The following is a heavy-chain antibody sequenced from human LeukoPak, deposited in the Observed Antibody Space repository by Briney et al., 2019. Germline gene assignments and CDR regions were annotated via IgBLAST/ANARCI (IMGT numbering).Heavy chain of an antibody. CDR3: AELGITMIGGA. D-gene: IGHD3-10*02. Sequence: PGGSLRLSCAASAFTFSSYEMNWVRQAPGKGLEWVSYINGGGSSMYYADSVKGRFTISRDNAKNSLYLQMNSLRAEDTAVYYCAELGITMIGGAWGKGTTVTISS. CDR1: AFTFSSYE. CDR2: INGGGSSM. V-gene: IGHV3-48*03. J-gene: IGHJ6*04.